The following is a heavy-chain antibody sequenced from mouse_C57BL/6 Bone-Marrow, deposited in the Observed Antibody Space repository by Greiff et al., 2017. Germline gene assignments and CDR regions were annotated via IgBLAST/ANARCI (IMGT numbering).Heavy chain of an antibody. Sequence: QVQLKQPGAELVKPGASVKLSCKASGYTFTSYWMHWVKQRPGQGLEWIGMIHPNSGSTNYNEKFKSKATLTVDKSSSTAYMQLSSLTSEDSAVYYCARSLWFYAMDYWGQGTSVTVSS. J-gene: IGHJ4*01. CDR2: IHPNSGST. D-gene: IGHD2-2*01. CDR1: GYTFTSYW. V-gene: IGHV1-64*01. CDR3: ARSLWFYAMDY.